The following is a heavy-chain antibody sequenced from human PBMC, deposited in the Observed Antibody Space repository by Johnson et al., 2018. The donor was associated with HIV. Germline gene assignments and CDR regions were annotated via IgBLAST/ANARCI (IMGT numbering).Heavy chain of an antibody. D-gene: IGHD5-24*01. J-gene: IGHJ3*02. CDR2: IFSGGST. CDR1: GLTVSGNY. CDR3: ARACRDGYTCDAFDI. V-gene: IGHV3-66*01. Sequence: MQLVESGGGLVQPGGSLRLSCAASGLTVSGNYMTWVRQAPGKGLEWVSVIFSGGSTYYAGSVHGRFTISRDNSKNTRYLQMNGLRAEDTAVYYCARACRDGYTCDAFDIWGQGTMVTVSS.